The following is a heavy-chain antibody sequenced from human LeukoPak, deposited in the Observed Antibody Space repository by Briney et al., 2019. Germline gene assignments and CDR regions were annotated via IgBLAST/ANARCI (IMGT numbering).Heavy chain of an antibody. CDR2: ISGSGGST. J-gene: IGHJ4*02. D-gene: IGHD3-22*01. Sequence: GGSLRLSCAVSGITLSNYGMSWIRQAPGKGLEWVAGISGSGGSTNYADSVKGRFTISRDNRKNTLYLQMNSLRVEDTAVYFCAKRGVVIRVILVGFHKEAYYFDSWGQGALVTVSS. V-gene: IGHV3-23*01. CDR3: AKRGVVIRVILVGFHKEAYYFDS. CDR1: GITLSNYG.